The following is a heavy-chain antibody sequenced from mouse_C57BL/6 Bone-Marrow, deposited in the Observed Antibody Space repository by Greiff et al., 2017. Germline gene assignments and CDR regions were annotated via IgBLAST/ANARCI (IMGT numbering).Heavy chain of an antibody. CDR2: IYPGSGST. CDR1: GYTFTSYW. V-gene: IGHV1-55*01. D-gene: IGHD2-5*01. J-gene: IGHJ4*01. CDR3: ARESNYVGYCARDY. Sequence: VQLQQPGAELVKPGASVKMSCKASGYTFTSYWITWVKQRPGQGLEWIGDIYPGSGSTNYNEKFKSKATLTVDTSSSTAYMQLSSLTSEDSAVYYCARESNYVGYCARDYWGQGTSVTVSS.